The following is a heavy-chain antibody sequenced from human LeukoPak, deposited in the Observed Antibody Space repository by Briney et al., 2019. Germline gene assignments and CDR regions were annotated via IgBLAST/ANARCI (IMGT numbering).Heavy chain of an antibody. D-gene: IGHD3-9*01. CDR3: AKVPRQHDNWSDP. CDR2: ISSSNSFI. Sequence: GGSLRLSCAASRFIFSSYHMHWVRQPPGKGLEWVSSISSSNSFIYYADSMKGRFTISRDNAKNSLYLQMNSLRAEDTAVYYCAKVPRQHDNWSDPWGQGTLVTVSS. J-gene: IGHJ5*02. V-gene: IGHV3-21*01. CDR1: RFIFSSYH.